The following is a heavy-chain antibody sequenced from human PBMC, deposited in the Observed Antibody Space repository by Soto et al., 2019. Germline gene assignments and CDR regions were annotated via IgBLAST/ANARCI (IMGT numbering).Heavy chain of an antibody. V-gene: IGHV4-34*01. CDR1: GGSFSGYY. Sequence: SETLSLTCAVYGGSFSGYYWSWIRQPPGKGLEWIGEINHSGTTNYNPPLKSRVTISVDTSKNQFSLKLSSVTAADTAVYYCARVGVRDGDYGVSRFDPWGQGTLVTVSS. J-gene: IGHJ5*02. CDR2: INHSGTT. CDR3: ARVGVRDGDYGVSRFDP. D-gene: IGHD4-17*01.